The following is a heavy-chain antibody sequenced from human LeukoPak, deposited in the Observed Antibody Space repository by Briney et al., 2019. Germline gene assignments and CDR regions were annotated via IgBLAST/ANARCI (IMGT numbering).Heavy chain of an antibody. CDR1: GFSFSTYW. D-gene: IGHD2-8*01. V-gene: IGHV3-74*01. CDR3: AKMAGAAI. Sequence: TGGSLRLSCAASGFSFSTYWMHWVRQDPGKGLVWVSCVNPDGSGTNYADSVKGRSTISRDNAKNTLYLQMNSLRVDDTAVYYCAKMAGAAIWGQGTMVTVSS. J-gene: IGHJ3*02. CDR2: VNPDGSGT.